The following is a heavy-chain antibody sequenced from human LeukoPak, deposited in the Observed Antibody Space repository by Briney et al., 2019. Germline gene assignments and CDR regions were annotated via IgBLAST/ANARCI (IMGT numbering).Heavy chain of an antibody. CDR1: GGSISSYY. CDR2: IYTSGST. J-gene: IGHJ3*02. CDR3: ARVAGYYDILTGYYPAQDDAFDI. V-gene: IGHV4-4*07. Sequence: PSETLSLTCTASGGSISSYYWSWIRQPAGKGLEWIGRIYTSGSTNYNPSLKSRVTMSVDTSKNQFSLKLSSVTAADTAVYYCARVAGYYDILTGYYPAQDDAFDIWGQGTLVTVSS. D-gene: IGHD3-9*01.